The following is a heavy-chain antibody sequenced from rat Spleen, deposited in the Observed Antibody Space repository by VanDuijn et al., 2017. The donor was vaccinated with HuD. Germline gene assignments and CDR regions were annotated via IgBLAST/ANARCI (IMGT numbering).Heavy chain of an antibody. CDR2: ISYDGSST. J-gene: IGHJ1*01. CDR3: ARRKLAYWYFDF. Sequence: EVQLVESAGGLVQPGRSLKLSCADSGFTFGDYGMAWIRQAPKKGLEWVAYISYDGSSTYYRDSVKGRFTISRDNAKSTLYLQMDSLRSEDTATYYCARRKLAYWYFDFWGPGTMVTVSS. CDR1: GFTFGDYG. D-gene: IGHD5-1*01. V-gene: IGHV5-29*01.